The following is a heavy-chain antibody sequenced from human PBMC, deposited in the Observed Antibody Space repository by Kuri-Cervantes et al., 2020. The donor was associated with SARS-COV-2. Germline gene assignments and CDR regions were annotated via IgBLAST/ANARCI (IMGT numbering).Heavy chain of an antibody. CDR2: IYYSGTT. CDR3: AREPWGYGPGGY. D-gene: IGHD5-18*01. V-gene: IGHV4-59*12. Sequence: ESLKISCTVSGGSISSYYWSWIRQPPGKGLEWIGYIYYSGTTSYNPSLKSRVTISVDTSKNQFSLRLSSVTAADTAVYYCAREPWGYGPGGYWGQGTLVTVSS. J-gene: IGHJ4*02. CDR1: GGSISSYY.